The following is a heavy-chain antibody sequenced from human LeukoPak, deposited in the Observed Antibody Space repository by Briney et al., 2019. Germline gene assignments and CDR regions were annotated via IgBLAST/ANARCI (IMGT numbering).Heavy chain of an antibody. Sequence: GGSLRLSCAASGFTFSSYTMHWVRQAPGKGLEWVAVISFDANNEHYADSVKGRFTISRDNSKNTLYLQMSSLRAEDTAVYYCAREGRDGYNSDYWGQGTLVTVSS. V-gene: IGHV3-30*04. CDR3: AREGRDGYNSDY. J-gene: IGHJ4*02. CDR1: GFTFSSYT. D-gene: IGHD5-24*01. CDR2: ISFDANNE.